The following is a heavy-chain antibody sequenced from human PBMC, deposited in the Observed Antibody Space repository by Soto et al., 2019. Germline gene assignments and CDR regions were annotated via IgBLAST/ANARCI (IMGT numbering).Heavy chain of an antibody. CDR3: ARDLSYSSSVRYYFDY. CDR1: GYTFTGYY. Sequence: SVKVSCKASGYTFTGYYMHWGRQAPVQGLEWMGWINPNSGGTNYAQKFQGWVTMTRDTSISTAYMELSRLRSDDTAVYYCARDLSYSSSVRYYFDYWGQGTLVTVSS. CDR2: INPNSGGT. D-gene: IGHD6-6*01. V-gene: IGHV1-2*04. J-gene: IGHJ4*02.